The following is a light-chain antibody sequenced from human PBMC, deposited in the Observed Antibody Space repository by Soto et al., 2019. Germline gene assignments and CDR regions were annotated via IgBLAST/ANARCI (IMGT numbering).Light chain of an antibody. J-gene: IGKJ1*01. CDR3: QQDNNWPPWT. Sequence: EILMTQSPATLSVSPGERATLSCRASQSVSSNLAWYQQIPGQAPRLLIYGASTRATGIPARFSGSGSGTEFTLTISSLQSEDFAVYYCQQDNNWPPWTFGQGTKVEIK. V-gene: IGKV3-15*01. CDR2: GAS. CDR1: QSVSSN.